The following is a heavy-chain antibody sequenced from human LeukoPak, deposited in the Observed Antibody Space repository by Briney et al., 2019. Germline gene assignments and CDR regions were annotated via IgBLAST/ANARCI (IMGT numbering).Heavy chain of an antibody. J-gene: IGHJ4*02. CDR3: ARDRAAAPWGYFDY. D-gene: IGHD6-13*01. CDR1: GFTFSHYA. CDR2: ISYDGSNI. V-gene: IGHV3-30-3*01. Sequence: GGSLRLTCEASGFTFSHYAMHWVRQSPCKGLEWVALISYDGSNIQYADSVKGRFTISRDNSKNTLYLQMNTLRTEDTALYYCARDRAAAPWGYFDYWGQGTLVTVSS.